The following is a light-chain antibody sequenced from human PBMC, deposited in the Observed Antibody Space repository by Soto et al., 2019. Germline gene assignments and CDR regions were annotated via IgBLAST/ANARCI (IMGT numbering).Light chain of an antibody. CDR2: VNN. CDR3: QSYDSSLSPVV. V-gene: IGLV1-44*01. Sequence: QSVLTQPPSASGTPGQRVTISCSGSSSNIGSNTVNWYQQLPGTAPKLLIQVNNNRPSGVPDRFSGSKSGTSASLAITGLQADDEADYYCQSYDSSLSPVVFGGGTKLTVL. CDR1: SSNIGSNT. J-gene: IGLJ2*01.